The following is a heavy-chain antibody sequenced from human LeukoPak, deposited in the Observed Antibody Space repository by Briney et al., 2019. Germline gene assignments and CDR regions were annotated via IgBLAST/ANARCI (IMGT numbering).Heavy chain of an antibody. J-gene: IGHJ4*02. CDR3: ARETTVTSQPFDY. V-gene: IGHV1-18*01. Sequence: ASVKVSCKASGYTYTSYGIIWLRQAPGQGLEWMGWISAYSGNTNYAQKFQGRVTMTTDTSTSTASMELRSLRSDDTAVYYCARETTVTSQPFDYWGQGTLVTVFS. CDR2: ISAYSGNT. D-gene: IGHD4-17*01. CDR1: GYTYTSYG.